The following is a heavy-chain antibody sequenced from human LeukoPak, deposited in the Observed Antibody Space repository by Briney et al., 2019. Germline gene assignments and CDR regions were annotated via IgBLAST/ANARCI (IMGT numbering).Heavy chain of an antibody. Sequence: GGSLRLSCAASGFTFSNYWMIWVRQAPGKGLEWVGNIKQDGSEKRYADSVRGRFSISRDNAQTSLYPQMNSLRAEDTAVYYCARASDPWLQLTWGQGTLVTVSS. J-gene: IGHJ5*02. CDR3: ARASDPWLQLT. V-gene: IGHV3-7*05. D-gene: IGHD5-24*01. CDR2: IKQDGSEK. CDR1: GFTFSNYW.